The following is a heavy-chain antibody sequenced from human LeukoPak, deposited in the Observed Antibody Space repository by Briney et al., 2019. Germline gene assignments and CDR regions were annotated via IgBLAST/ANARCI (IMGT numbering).Heavy chain of an antibody. CDR3: ATDGRDYYDSSGYWDY. Sequence: GGSLRLSCAASGFTFSSYSMNWVRQAPGKGLEWVSAISGSGGSTHYADSVKGRFTISRDNSKNTLYLQMNSLRAEDTAVYYCATDGRDYYDSSGYWDYWGQGTLVTVSS. CDR2: ISGSGGST. J-gene: IGHJ4*02. CDR1: GFTFSSYS. D-gene: IGHD3-22*01. V-gene: IGHV3-23*01.